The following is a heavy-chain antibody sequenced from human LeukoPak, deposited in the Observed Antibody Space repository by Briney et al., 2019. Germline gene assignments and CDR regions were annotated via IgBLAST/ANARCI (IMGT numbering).Heavy chain of an antibody. J-gene: IGHJ4*02. CDR2: ISPSGATK. V-gene: IGHV3-48*03. Sequence: GGSLRLSCAVPGXTFSGYEMNWVRQAPGKGRECASYISPSGATKYYADSVRGRFTISRDNVKNSLYLQMNSLRAEDTAVYYCARSSFSGSYLDYWGQGTLVTVSS. CDR1: GXTFSGYE. D-gene: IGHD1-26*01. CDR3: ARSSFSGSYLDY.